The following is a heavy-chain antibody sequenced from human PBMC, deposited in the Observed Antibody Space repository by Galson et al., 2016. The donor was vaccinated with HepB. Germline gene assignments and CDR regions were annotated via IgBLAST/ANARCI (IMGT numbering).Heavy chain of an antibody. D-gene: IGHD6-6*01. J-gene: IGHJ4*02. CDR1: GFTFSSYA. CDR3: ARTPYSSASRAKSYYFDY. V-gene: IGHV3-30*04. Sequence: SLRLSCAASGFTFSSYAMHWVRQAPGKGLEWMAIISFDGSDKYYADSVKGRFTIYRDNSKNTLYLQLSSRRADETAVYYCARTPYSSASRAKSYYFDYWGQGTLVTVSS. CDR2: ISFDGSDK.